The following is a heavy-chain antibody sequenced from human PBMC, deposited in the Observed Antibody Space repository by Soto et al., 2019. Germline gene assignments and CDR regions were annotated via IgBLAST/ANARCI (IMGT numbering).Heavy chain of an antibody. V-gene: IGHV3-23*01. J-gene: IGHJ5*02. CDR2: ISGSGRYT. CDR1: GFTFNSCL. D-gene: IGHD6-6*01. CDR3: AKEAAARLRWFDP. Sequence: GGSLRLSCAASGFTFNSCLMSWVRQAPGKGLEWVSLISGSGRYTDYADSVKGRFTISRDNSKNTLYLQMNSLRAEDTAVYYCAKEAAARLRWFDPWGQGTLVTVSS.